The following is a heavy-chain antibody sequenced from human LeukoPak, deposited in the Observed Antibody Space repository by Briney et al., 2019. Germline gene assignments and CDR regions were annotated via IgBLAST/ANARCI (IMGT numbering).Heavy chain of an antibody. CDR2: IYHTGNT. CDR1: NDSIRNYY. D-gene: IGHD3-10*01. Sequence: SETLSLTCSVSNDSIRNYYWSWIRQPPGKALGWIGYIYHTGNTNYNPSLKSRLTMSIDTSKNQFSLNLNSVTAADTAVYYCARGNYGSGSYYVVDFDYWGQGTLVTVSS. J-gene: IGHJ4*02. V-gene: IGHV4-59*01. CDR3: ARGNYGSGSYYVVDFDY.